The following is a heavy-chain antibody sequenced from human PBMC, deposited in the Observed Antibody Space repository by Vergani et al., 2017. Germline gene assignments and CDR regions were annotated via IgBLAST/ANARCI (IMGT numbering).Heavy chain of an antibody. V-gene: IGHV3-33*01. CDR2: IWYDGSNK. J-gene: IGHJ5*02. Sequence: QVQLVESGGGVVQPGRSLRLSCAASGFTFSSYGMHWVRQAPGKGLEWVAVIWYDGSNKYYADSVKGRFTISRDNSKNTLYLQMNSLRAEDTAVYYCARGNGVGDDYIDVWSGPSYGMVWFDPWGQGTLVTVSS. D-gene: IGHD3-3*01. CDR1: GFTFSSYG. CDR3: ARGNGVGDDYIDVWSGPSYGMVWFDP.